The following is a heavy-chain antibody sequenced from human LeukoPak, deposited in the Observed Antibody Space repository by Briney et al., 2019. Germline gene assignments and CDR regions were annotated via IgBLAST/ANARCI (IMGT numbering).Heavy chain of an antibody. D-gene: IGHD3-9*01. V-gene: IGHV3-72*01. CDR2: TRNKANSYTT. J-gene: IGHJ6*02. CDR3: ARAPRYYDILTGSRYYYGMDV. Sequence: SGGSLRLSCAASGFTFSDHYMDWVRQAPGKGLEWVGRTRNKANSYTTEYAASVKGRFTISRDDSKNSLYLQMSSLKTEDTAVYYCARAPRYYDILTGSRYYYGMDVWGQGTTVTVSS. CDR1: GFTFSDHY.